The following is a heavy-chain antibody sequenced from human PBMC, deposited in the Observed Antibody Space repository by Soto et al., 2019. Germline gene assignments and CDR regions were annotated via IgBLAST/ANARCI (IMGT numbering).Heavy chain of an antibody. CDR1: GGSISSYY. D-gene: IGHD1-26*01. CDR2: IYYSGST. CDR3: ARGATDLSIDY. V-gene: IGHV4-59*01. Sequence: QVQLQESGPGLVKPSETPSLTCTVSGGSISSYYWSWIRQPPGKGLEWIGYIYYSGSTNYNPSLKSRVTISVDTSKNQFSLKLSSVTAADTAVYYCARGATDLSIDYWGQGTLVTVSS. J-gene: IGHJ4*02.